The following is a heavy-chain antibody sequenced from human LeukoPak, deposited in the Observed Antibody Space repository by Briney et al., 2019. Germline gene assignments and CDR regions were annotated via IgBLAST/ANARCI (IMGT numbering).Heavy chain of an antibody. CDR3: ARPRLIAAAGTTPPYFDY. CDR2: ISSSSSTI. J-gene: IGHJ4*02. V-gene: IGHV3-48*01. CDR1: GFTFSSYS. D-gene: IGHD6-13*01. Sequence: GGSLRLSCAASGFTFSSYSMNWVRQAPGKGLEWVSYISSSSSTIYYADSVKGRFTISRDNAKNSLYLQMNSLRAEDTAVYYCARPRLIAAAGTTPPYFDYWGQGTLVTVSS.